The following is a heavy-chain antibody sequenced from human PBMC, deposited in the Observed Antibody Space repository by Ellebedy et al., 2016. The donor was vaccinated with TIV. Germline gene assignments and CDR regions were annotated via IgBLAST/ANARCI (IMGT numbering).Heavy chain of an antibody. CDR2: IYYSGSS. CDR1: GGSINSNGHY. J-gene: IGHJ5*01. V-gene: IGHV4-39*07. D-gene: IGHD3-16*01. CDR3: TKDRGGGATDS. Sequence: MPGGSLRLSCSVSGGSINSNGHYWGWIRQPPGKGLEWIGSIYYSGSSYFTPSLRSRVTLSLDTSNNQFSLKLSSVTAADTAVYYCTKDRGGGATDSWGQGTRVTVSS.